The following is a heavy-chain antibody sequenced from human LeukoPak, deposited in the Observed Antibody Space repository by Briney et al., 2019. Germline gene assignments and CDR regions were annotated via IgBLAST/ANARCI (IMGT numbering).Heavy chain of an antibody. CDR2: VHTSGST. D-gene: IGHD2-15*01. V-gene: IGHV4-4*07. CDR3: ARDGGGSRNFDY. CDR1: GGSISGYY. J-gene: IGHJ4*02. Sequence: SETLSLTCTVSGGSISGYYWNWIRQPAGKGLEWIGHVHTSGSTTYNPSLKSRLTLSQDTSKNQFYLRLTSVTAADTAVYYCARDGGGSRNFDYWGLGTLVTVSS.